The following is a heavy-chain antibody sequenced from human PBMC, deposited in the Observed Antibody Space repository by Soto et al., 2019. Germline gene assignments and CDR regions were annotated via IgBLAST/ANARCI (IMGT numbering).Heavy chain of an antibody. CDR1: GYTFTSYG. Sequence: ASVKVSCKASGYTFTSYGISWVRQAPGQGLEWMGWISAYNGNTNYAQKLQGRVTMTTDTSTSTAYMELRSLRPDDTAVYYCARAAYYYEGSGYSPGDYWGQGTLVTVSS. D-gene: IGHD3-22*01. J-gene: IGHJ4*02. CDR3: ARAAYYYEGSGYSPGDY. V-gene: IGHV1-18*01. CDR2: ISAYNGNT.